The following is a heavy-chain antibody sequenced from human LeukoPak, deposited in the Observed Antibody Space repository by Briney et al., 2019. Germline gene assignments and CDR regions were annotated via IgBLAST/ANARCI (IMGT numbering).Heavy chain of an antibody. D-gene: IGHD1-26*01. CDR1: GYTFTGYY. CDR3: ARVGYSGSYRYLYYFDY. V-gene: IGHV1-2*02. Sequence: ASVKVSCKASGYTFTGYYMHWVRQAPGQGLEWMGWINPNIGGTNYAQKFQGRVTMTRDTSISTAYMELSRLRSDDTAVYYCARVGYSGSYRYLYYFDYWGQGTLVTVSS. CDR2: INPNIGGT. J-gene: IGHJ4*02.